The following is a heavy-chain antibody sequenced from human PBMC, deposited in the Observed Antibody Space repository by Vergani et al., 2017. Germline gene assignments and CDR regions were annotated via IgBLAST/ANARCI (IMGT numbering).Heavy chain of an antibody. CDR1: GFTFSSYD. CDR2: IGTAGDT. Sequence: EVQLLESGGGLVQPGGSLRLSCAASGFTFSSYDMHWVRQATGKGLEWVSAIGTAGDTYYPGSVKGRFTISRENAKNSLYLQMNSRRAGDTAVYYCARGYYYGSGSYYDPLHPLWVAFDIWGQGTMVTVSS. CDR3: ARGYYYGSGSYYDPLHPLWVAFDI. V-gene: IGHV3-13*01. J-gene: IGHJ3*02. D-gene: IGHD3-10*01.